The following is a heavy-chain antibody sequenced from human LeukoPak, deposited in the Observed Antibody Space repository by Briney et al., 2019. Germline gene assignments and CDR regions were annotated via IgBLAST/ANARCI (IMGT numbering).Heavy chain of an antibody. J-gene: IGHJ4*02. CDR1: RYTFTTNY. V-gene: IGHV1-46*01. CDR2: ISPRDGST. Sequence: ASVKVSCKASRYTFTTNYMHWVRQAPGQGLEWMGMISPRDGSTSYAQKFQGRVTVTRDTSTSTVHMELSGLRSEDTAVYYCARDQEGFDYWGQGTLVTVSS. CDR3: ARDQEGFDY.